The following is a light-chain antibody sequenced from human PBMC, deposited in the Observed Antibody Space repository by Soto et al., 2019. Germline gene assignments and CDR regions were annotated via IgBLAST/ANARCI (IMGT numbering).Light chain of an antibody. J-gene: IGKJ5*01. V-gene: IGKV1-5*03. CDR3: QQSYSTPHT. CDR2: KAS. Sequence: DIQMTQSPSTLSRALLDRVSITCRASQTISSWLAWYQQKPGKAPKLLIYKASTLKSGVPSRFSGSGSGTDFTLTISSLQPEDFATYYCQQSYSTPHTFGQGTRLEIK. CDR1: QTISSW.